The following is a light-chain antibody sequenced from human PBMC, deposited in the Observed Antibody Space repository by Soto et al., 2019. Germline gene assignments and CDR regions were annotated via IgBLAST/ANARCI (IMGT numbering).Light chain of an antibody. CDR1: QSLLHSNGYNY. Sequence: DIVMTQSPLSLPVTPGEPASISCRSSQSLLHSNGYNYLHWYLQKPGQSPQLLIYMRSNRASGVPDRFSGSGSCTNFTLKIIRVKAEDVGVYYCIQALKIPSTSGQGNKVEIK. CDR3: IQALKIPST. J-gene: IGKJ1*01. CDR2: MRS. V-gene: IGKV2-28*01.